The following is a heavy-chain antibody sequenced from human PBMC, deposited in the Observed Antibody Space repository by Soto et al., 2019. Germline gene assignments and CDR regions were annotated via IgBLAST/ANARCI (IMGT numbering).Heavy chain of an antibody. V-gene: IGHV4-34*01. J-gene: IGHJ6*02. D-gene: IGHD2-15*01. CDR3: ARGRGVGGGYYYYGMDV. Sequence: QVQLQQWGAGLLKPSETLSLTCAVYGGSFSGYYWSWIRQPPGKGLEWMGEINHSGSTNYNPSLKSRVTISVDTSKNQFSLKLSSVTAADTAVYYWARGRGVGGGYYYYGMDVWGQGTTVTVSS. CDR2: INHSGST. CDR1: GGSFSGYY.